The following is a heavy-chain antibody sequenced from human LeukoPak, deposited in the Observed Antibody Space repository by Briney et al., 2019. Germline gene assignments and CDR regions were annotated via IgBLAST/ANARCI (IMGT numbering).Heavy chain of an antibody. CDR3: ARRGSGASLEYDFLF. CDR1: GGSISSSHYY. CDR2: VYYGGST. J-gene: IGHJ2*01. Sequence: SETLSLTCTVSGGSISSSHYYWGWIRQPPGKGLEWIGNVYYGGSTYYNPSLKSRVTISVDTSKNQFSLKLSSVTAADTAVYYCARRGSGASLEYDFLFWGRGTLVTVSS. V-gene: IGHV4-39*07. D-gene: IGHD2/OR15-2a*01.